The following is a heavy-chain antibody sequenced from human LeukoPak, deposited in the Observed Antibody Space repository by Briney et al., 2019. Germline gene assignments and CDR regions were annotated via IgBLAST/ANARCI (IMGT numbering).Heavy chain of an antibody. Sequence: PSETLSLTCTVSGCSISSYYWSWIRQPPGKGLEWIGYIYYSGSTNYYPSLKSRVTISVDTSKNQFSLKLSSVIAADTAVYYCSGLEVLATAGTDAFDIWGQGTMVTVSS. V-gene: IGHV4-59*01. CDR3: SGLEVLATAGTDAFDI. J-gene: IGHJ3*02. CDR2: IYYSGST. CDR1: GCSISSYY. D-gene: IGHD6-13*01.